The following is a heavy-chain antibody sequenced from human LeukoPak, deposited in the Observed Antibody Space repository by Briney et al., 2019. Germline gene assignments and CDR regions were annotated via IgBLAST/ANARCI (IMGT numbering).Heavy chain of an antibody. D-gene: IGHD2-2*01. CDR2: ISAYNGNT. CDR3: ARSYSSGSTSRWDPTGTRFDP. CDR1: GYTFTSYG. V-gene: IGHV1-18*01. J-gene: IGHJ5*02. Sequence: ASVKVSCKASGYTFTSYGISWVRQAPGQGLEWMGWISAYNGNTNYAQKLQGRVTMTTDTSTSTAYMELRSLRSDDTAVYYCARSYSSGSTSRWDPTGTRFDPWGQGTLVTVSS.